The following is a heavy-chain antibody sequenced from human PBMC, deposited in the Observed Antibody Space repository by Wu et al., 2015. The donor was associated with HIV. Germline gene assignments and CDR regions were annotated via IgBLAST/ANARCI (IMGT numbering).Heavy chain of an antibody. V-gene: IGHV1-2*02. CDR3: ARARYSYGDGDFDY. CDR2: TNVNTGGT. Sequence: QVQLVQSGGDVKKPGASVRVACKASGFNLNSFGIHWVRQAPGQNFEWMGWTNVNTGGTKYAPKFQGRVTMTRDTSISTAYMELSRLRSDDTAVYYCARARYSYGDGDFDYWGQGTLVTVSS. J-gene: IGHJ4*02. D-gene: IGHD5-18*01. CDR1: GFNLNSFG.